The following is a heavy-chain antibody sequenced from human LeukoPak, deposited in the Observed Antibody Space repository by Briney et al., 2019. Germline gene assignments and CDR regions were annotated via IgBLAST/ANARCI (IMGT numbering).Heavy chain of an antibody. Sequence: QPGRSLRLSCAASGFTFSSYAMHWVRQAPGKGLEWVAVISYDGSNKYYADSVKGRFTISRDNSKNTLYLQMNSLRAEDTAVYYCAKHGGGSAGYWGQGTLVTVSS. D-gene: IGHD1-26*01. CDR3: AKHGGGSAGY. CDR2: ISYDGSNK. J-gene: IGHJ4*02. V-gene: IGHV3-30*04. CDR1: GFTFSSYA.